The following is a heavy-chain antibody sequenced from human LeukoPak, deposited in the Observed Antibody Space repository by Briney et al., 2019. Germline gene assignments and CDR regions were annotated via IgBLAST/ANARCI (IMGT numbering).Heavy chain of an antibody. J-gene: IGHJ3*02. Sequence: GGSLRLSCAASGFTFSSYGMHWVRQAPGKGLEWVAVIWYDGSNKYYADSVKGRFTISRDNSKNTLYLQMNSLRAEDTAVYYCARDPAYYDSSGYYYGGAFDIWGQGTMVTVSS. CDR1: GFTFSSYG. D-gene: IGHD3-22*01. V-gene: IGHV3-33*01. CDR3: ARDPAYYDSSGYYYGGAFDI. CDR2: IWYDGSNK.